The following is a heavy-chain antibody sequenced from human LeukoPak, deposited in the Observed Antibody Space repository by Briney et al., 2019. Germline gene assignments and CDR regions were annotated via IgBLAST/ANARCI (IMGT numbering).Heavy chain of an antibody. J-gene: IGHJ4*02. CDR3: TRLLYDRSGYYYFDY. V-gene: IGHV4-39*01. D-gene: IGHD3-22*01. CDR2: IYYSGST. Sequence: SETLSLTCTVSGGSISRSSYYWGWIRQPPGKGLEWIGSIYYSGSTYDNPSLKSRVTISVDTSKNQVSLKLSSVTAADTGIYYCTRLLYDRSGYYYFDYWGQGTLVTVSS. CDR1: GGSISRSSYY.